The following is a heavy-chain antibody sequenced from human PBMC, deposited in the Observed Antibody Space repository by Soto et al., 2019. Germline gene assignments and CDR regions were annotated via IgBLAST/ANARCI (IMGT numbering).Heavy chain of an antibody. CDR1: GFTFSSYS. D-gene: IGHD4-17*01. J-gene: IGHJ6*03. CDR3: ARVRYGDYAYYYYYMDV. Sequence: GGSLRLSCAASGFTFSSYSMNWVRQAPGKGLEWVSSISSSSSYIYYADSVKGRFTISRDNAKNSLYLQMNSLRAEDTAVYYCARVRYGDYAYYYYYMDVWGKGTTVTVSS. V-gene: IGHV3-21*01. CDR2: ISSSSSYI.